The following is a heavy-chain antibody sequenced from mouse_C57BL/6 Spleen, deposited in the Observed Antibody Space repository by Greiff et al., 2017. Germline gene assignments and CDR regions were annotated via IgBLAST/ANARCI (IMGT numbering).Heavy chain of an antibody. CDR1: GFSLTSYA. D-gene: IGHD2-1*01. CDR2: ICTGGGT. Sequence: QVQLKESGPGLVAPSQSLSITCTVSGFSLTSYAISWVRQPPGKGLEWLGVICTGGGTNYNSALKSRLSISKDNSKSQVFVKMNSLQTDDTARYYCAGNGGDYYGKPAWFDYWGQGTLVTVSA. CDR3: AGNGGDYYGKPAWFDY. V-gene: IGHV2-9-1*01. J-gene: IGHJ3*01.